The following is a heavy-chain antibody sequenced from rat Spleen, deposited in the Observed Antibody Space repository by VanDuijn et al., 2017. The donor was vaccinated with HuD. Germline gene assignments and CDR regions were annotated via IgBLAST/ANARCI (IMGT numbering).Heavy chain of an antibody. V-gene: IGHV2-13*01. CDR1: GFSLTSYD. CDR2: IWGSGNT. D-gene: IGHD3-5*01. Sequence: QVQLKESGPGLVQPSQTLSLICTVSGFSLTSYDIHWIRQPPGKGLEWMGVIWGSGNTHYNSALRSRLSISRDIFKSQVFLKMNSLQTEDTAIYFCTRCPTQMTFYWYFDFWGPGTMVTVSS. J-gene: IGHJ1*01. CDR3: TRCPTQMTFYWYFDF.